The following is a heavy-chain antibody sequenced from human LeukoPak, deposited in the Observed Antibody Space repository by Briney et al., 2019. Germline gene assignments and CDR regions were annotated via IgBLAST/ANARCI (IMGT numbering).Heavy chain of an antibody. CDR3: AQEDSEGGPNWFDP. D-gene: IGHD1-14*01. Sequence: GGSLRLSCAASGFTFSSYVMSWVRQAPGKGLEWVSAISGSGGSTYYADSVKGRFTISRDNSKNTLYMQMNSLRAEDTAVYYCAQEDSEGGPNWFDPWGQGALVTVSS. J-gene: IGHJ5*02. CDR1: GFTFSSYV. CDR2: ISGSGGST. V-gene: IGHV3-23*01.